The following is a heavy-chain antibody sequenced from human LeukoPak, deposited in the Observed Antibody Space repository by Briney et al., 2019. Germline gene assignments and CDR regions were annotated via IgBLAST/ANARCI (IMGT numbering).Heavy chain of an antibody. Sequence: PGGSLRLSCAASGFTVSSNYMSWVRQAPGKGLEWVSVIYSGGSTYYADSVKGRFTISRDNSKNTLYLQMNSLRAEDTAVYYCAKDGAGITGTFDIWGQGTMVTVSS. CDR2: IYSGGST. D-gene: IGHD1-20*01. CDR1: GFTVSSNY. V-gene: IGHV3-53*05. J-gene: IGHJ3*02. CDR3: AKDGAGITGTFDI.